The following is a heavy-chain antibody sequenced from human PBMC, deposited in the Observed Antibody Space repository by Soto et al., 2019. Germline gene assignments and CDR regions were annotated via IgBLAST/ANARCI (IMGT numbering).Heavy chain of an antibody. V-gene: IGHV1-69*04. CDR3: AKEGPCISTSCYIPYYYGMDV. Sequence: SVKVSCKASGDTFSFYSINWVRQAPGLGLEWMGRINPILSVSNYAQKFQGRVTITADKSTSTAYMELSSLRSEDTAVYYCAKEGPCISTSCYIPYYYGMDVWGQGTTVTVSS. J-gene: IGHJ6*02. D-gene: IGHD2-2*02. CDR2: INPILSVS. CDR1: GDTFSFYS.